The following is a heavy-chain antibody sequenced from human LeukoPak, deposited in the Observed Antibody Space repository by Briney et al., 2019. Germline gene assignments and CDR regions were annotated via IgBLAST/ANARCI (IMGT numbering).Heavy chain of an antibody. CDR3: AKVPRDSDCY. CDR1: GGTFSAYW. J-gene: IGHJ4*02. Sequence: GGPLRLSCAVSGGTFSAYWMAWVRQSPGKGLEWVAEINEDGSVKYYVDSMKGRFTISRDNAKNSLYLQMNSLGAEDTAVYYCAKVPRDSDCYWGQGTLVTVSS. CDR2: INEDGSVK. D-gene: IGHD2-21*02. V-gene: IGHV3-7*01.